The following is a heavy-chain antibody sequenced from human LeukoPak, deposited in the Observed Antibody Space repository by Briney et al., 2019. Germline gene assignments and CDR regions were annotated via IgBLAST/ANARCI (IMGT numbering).Heavy chain of an antibody. Sequence: GESLKISCKGSGYSFTSYWISWVRQMPGNGLEWMGRIDPSDSYTNYSPSFQGHVTISADKSISTAYLQWSTLKASDTAMYYCARQGHNFFDYWGQGTLVTVSS. CDR2: IDPSDSYT. J-gene: IGHJ4*02. CDR3: ARQGHNFFDY. V-gene: IGHV5-10-1*01. CDR1: GYSFTSYW.